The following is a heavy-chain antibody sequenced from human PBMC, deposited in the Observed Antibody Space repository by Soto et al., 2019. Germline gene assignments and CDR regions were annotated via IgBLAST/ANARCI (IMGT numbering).Heavy chain of an antibody. Sequence: QLQLQESGSGLVKPSQTLSLTCAVSGGSISSGGYSWSWIRQPPGKGLEWIGYIYHSGSTYYNPSLTRRVTKSVDSAKNQFSPKLSSVTAADTAVYYCARANPVYAVVWGQGTLVTVSS. D-gene: IGHD2-2*01. CDR1: GGSISSGGYS. CDR3: ARANPVYAVV. CDR2: IYHSGST. J-gene: IGHJ4*02. V-gene: IGHV4-30-2*01.